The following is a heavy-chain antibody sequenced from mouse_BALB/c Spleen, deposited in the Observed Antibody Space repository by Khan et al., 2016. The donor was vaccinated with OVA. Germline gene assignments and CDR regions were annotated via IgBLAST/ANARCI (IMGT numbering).Heavy chain of an antibody. CDR3: TRGEDYYSNPYAIDY. CDR1: GFTFSSYT. Sequence: EVELVESGGGLVKPGGSLKLSCAVSGFTFSSYTMSWVRQTLAKRPEWCATIISCGTYTYYVHCVESRFTLSRDNAKNTLYLEMTSLKSEDTAIYYCTRGEDYYSNPYAIDYWGQGTSVTVSS. CDR2: IISCGTYT. D-gene: IGHD2-5*01. V-gene: IGHV5-6-4*01. J-gene: IGHJ4*01.